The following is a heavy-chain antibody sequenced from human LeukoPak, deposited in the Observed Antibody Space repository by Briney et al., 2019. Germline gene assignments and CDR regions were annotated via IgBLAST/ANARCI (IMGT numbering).Heavy chain of an antibody. V-gene: IGHV3-23*01. D-gene: IGHD2-15*01. CDR1: GFTFSSYA. CDR2: ISGSGGST. CDR3: APPARFGGRNY. Sequence: GGSLRLSCAASGFTFSSYAMSWVRQAPGEGLEWVSAISGSGGSTYYADSVKGRFTISRDNSKNTLYLQMNSLRAEDTAVYYCAPPARFGGRNYWGQGTLVTVSS. J-gene: IGHJ4*02.